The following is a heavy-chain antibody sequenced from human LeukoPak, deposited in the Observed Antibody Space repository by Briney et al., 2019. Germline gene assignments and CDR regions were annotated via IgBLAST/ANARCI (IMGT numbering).Heavy chain of an antibody. V-gene: IGHV4-39*07. J-gene: IGHJ6*04. Sequence: SETLSLTCTVSGGSISSSSYYWGWIRQPPGKGLEWIGSIYYSGSTYYNPSLKSRVTISVDTSKNQFSLKLSSVTAADTAVYYCVRIAAAGILGDWGKGTTVTVSS. D-gene: IGHD6-13*01. CDR1: GGSISSSSYY. CDR3: VRIAAAGILGD. CDR2: IYYSGST.